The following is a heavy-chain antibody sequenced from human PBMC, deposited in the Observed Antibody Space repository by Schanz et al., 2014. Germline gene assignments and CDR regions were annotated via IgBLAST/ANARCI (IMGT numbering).Heavy chain of an antibody. D-gene: IGHD4-17*01. Sequence: EVQLVESGGGLVQPGGSLRLSCAASGFSVGNEYMNWVRQAPGKGLEWVSFIYIGGNTYYADSVKGRFTISRDNSKNTVYIQMNSLRAEDTAVYYCARKMKLGVYGGKGHDSLDIWGQGTMVTVSS. CDR2: IYIGGNT. V-gene: IGHV3-66*01. CDR1: GFSVGNEY. J-gene: IGHJ3*02. CDR3: ARKMKLGVYGGKGHDSLDI.